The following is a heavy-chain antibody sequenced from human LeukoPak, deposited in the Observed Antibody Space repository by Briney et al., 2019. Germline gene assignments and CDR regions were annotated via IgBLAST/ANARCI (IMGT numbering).Heavy chain of an antibody. Sequence: PGGSLRLSCAASGFTFSDAWMSWVRQAPGKGLEWVGRIKSKTDGGTTDYAAPVKGRFTNSRDDSKNTLYLQMNSLKTEDTAVYYCTTRGGSFSIFDYWGQGTLVTVSS. V-gene: IGHV3-15*01. CDR1: GFTFSDAW. D-gene: IGHD1-26*01. CDR3: TTRGGSFSIFDY. CDR2: IKSKTDGGTT. J-gene: IGHJ4*02.